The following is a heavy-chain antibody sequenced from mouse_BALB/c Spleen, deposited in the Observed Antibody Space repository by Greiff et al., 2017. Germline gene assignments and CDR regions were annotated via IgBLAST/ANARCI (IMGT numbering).Heavy chain of an antibody. D-gene: IGHD1-2*01. CDR3: TRTRGTTAKNYFDY. CDR2: IYPGNSDT. Sequence: DVQLQESGTVLARPGASVKMSCKASGYTFTSYWMHWVKQRPGQGLEWIGAIYPGNSDTSYNQKFKGKAKLTAVTSTSTAYMELSSLTNEDSAVYYCTRTRGTTAKNYFDYWGQGTTLTVSS. J-gene: IGHJ2*01. CDR1: GYTFTSYW. V-gene: IGHV1-5*01.